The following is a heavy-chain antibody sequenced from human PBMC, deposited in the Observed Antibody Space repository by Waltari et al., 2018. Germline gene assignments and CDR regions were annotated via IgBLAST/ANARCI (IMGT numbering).Heavy chain of an antibody. V-gene: IGHV3-23*01. CDR3: AKDALRITMIVVVTVAGAFDI. Sequence: EVQLLESGGGLVQPGGSLRLSCAASGFTFSSYAMSWVRQAPGKGLEWVSAISGSGGSTYYADSVNGRFTISRDNSKNTLYLQMNSLRAEDTAVYYCAKDALRITMIVVVTVAGAFDIWGQGTMVIVSS. D-gene: IGHD3-22*01. CDR1: GFTFSSYA. J-gene: IGHJ3*02. CDR2: ISGSGGST.